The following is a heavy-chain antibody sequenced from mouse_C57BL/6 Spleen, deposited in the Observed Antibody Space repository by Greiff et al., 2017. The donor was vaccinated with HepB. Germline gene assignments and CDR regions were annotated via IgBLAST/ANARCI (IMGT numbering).Heavy chain of an antibody. Sequence: EVQLQQSGPVLVKPGASVKMSCKASGYTFTDYYMNWVKQSHGKSLEWIGVINPYNGGTSYNQKFKGKATLTVDKSSSTAYMELNSLTSEDSAVYDCARNYGSSDAMDYWGQGTSVTVSS. J-gene: IGHJ4*01. D-gene: IGHD1-1*01. CDR2: INPYNGGT. CDR1: GYTFTDYY. V-gene: IGHV1-19*01. CDR3: ARNYGSSDAMDY.